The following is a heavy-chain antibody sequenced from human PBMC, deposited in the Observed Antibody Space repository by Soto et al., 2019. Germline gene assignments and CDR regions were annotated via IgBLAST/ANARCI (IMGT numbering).Heavy chain of an antibody. CDR3: ARDRAGDILAISLAATPYFDS. V-gene: IGHV3-30*01. CDR1: GFTFRSHA. J-gene: IGHJ4*02. Sequence: QEQLVESGGGVVQPGRSLRLSCTASGFTFRSHAMHWVRQAPGKGLEWVAVISYDGRNNYYADSVKGRFTISRDNSKNTLHLQVNSLTTEDTAVYYCARDRAGDILAISLAATPYFDSWGQGTLVTVSS. CDR2: ISYDGRNN. D-gene: IGHD2-15*01.